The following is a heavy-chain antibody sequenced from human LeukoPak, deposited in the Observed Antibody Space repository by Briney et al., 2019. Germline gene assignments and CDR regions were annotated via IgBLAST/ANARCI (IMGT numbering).Heavy chain of an antibody. CDR1: GFTFSHAW. CDR3: TTVPGSTSCYPPPCDAFDI. V-gene: IGHV3-15*01. D-gene: IGHD2-2*01. Sequence: GGSLRLSCAGYGFTFSHAWMNWVRQAPGKGLEWVGRLKSTADGETTDYAAPVKGRFTISRDDSKSTLYLQMNSLKTEDTAVYYCTTVPGSTSCYPPPCDAFDIWGQGTMVTVSS. J-gene: IGHJ3*02. CDR2: LKSTADGETT.